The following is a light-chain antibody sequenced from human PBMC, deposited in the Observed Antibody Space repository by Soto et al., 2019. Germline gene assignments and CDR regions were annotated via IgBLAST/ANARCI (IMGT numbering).Light chain of an antibody. Sequence: DIQMTQSPSTLSASVGDRVTITCRASQNIFRWLAWYQQKPGKVPKLLIYKASTLESGVPSRFSGSGYGTEFPLTISSLQSDDFATHYCQQYNSYPYVFGQGTKLEIK. CDR3: QQYNSYPYV. CDR2: KAS. CDR1: QNIFRW. J-gene: IGKJ2*01. V-gene: IGKV1-5*03.